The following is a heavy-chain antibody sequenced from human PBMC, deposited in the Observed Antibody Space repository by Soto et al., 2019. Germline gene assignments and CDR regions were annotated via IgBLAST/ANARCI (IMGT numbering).Heavy chain of an antibody. Sequence: GGSLRLSCEASGFTFSSYSMNWVRKAPGKGLEWVSSFSSSSSTIYYADSVKGRFTISRDNAKNSLYLQMNSLRAEDTAVYYCARDSRFLEWLSPRDAFDIWGQGTMVTVSS. J-gene: IGHJ3*02. CDR2: FSSSSSTI. D-gene: IGHD3-3*01. V-gene: IGHV3-48*01. CDR1: GFTFSSYS. CDR3: ARDSRFLEWLSPRDAFDI.